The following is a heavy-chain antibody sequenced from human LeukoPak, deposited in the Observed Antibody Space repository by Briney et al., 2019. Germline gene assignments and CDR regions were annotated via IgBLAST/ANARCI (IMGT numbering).Heavy chain of an antibody. Sequence: GGSLRLSCAASGFTFSSYAMSWVRQAPGKGLEWVSVISGSGGSTYYADFVKGRFTISRDNSKNTLYLQMNSLRAEDTAVYYCAKGVASSWTAFDIWGQGTMVTVSS. CDR3: AKGVASSWTAFDI. V-gene: IGHV3-23*01. CDR2: ISGSGGST. J-gene: IGHJ3*02. CDR1: GFTFSSYA. D-gene: IGHD6-13*01.